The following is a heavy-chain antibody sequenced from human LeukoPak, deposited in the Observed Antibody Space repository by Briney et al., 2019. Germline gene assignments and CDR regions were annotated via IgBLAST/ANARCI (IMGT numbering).Heavy chain of an antibody. Sequence: SETLSLTCTVSGGSISSSSYYWGWIRQPPGKGLEWIGSIYYSGSTYYNPSLKSRVTISVDTSKNQFSLKLSSVTAADTAVYYCARDAYCSSTSCYGPESYNWFDPWGQGTLVTVSS. CDR3: ARDAYCSSTSCYGPESYNWFDP. J-gene: IGHJ5*02. CDR1: GGSISSSSYY. V-gene: IGHV4-39*07. CDR2: IYYSGST. D-gene: IGHD2-2*01.